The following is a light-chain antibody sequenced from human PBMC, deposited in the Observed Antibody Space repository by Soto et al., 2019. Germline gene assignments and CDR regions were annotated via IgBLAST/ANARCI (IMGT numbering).Light chain of an antibody. CDR2: DAS. J-gene: IGKJ4*01. CDR3: QQRSNWPSLT. V-gene: IGKV3-11*01. Sequence: EIVLTQSPATLSLSPGERATLSCRASQSVSSYLAWYQQKPGQAPRLLIYDASNRATGIPARFSGSGSGTVFTLTISSLEPEDVAVYYCQQRSNWPSLTFGGGTKVEIK. CDR1: QSVSSY.